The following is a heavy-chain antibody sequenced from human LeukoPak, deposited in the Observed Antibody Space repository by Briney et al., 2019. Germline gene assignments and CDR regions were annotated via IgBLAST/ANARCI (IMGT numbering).Heavy chain of an antibody. V-gene: IGHV4-59*01. D-gene: IGHD3-22*01. CDR3: ARVAYYYDSSGYSHAFDI. CDR1: GGSISSYY. Sequence: SETLSLTCTVSGGSISSYYWSWIRQPPGKGLEWIGYIYYSGSTNYNPSLKSRVTISVGTSKNQFSLKLSSVTAADTAVYYCARVAYYYDSSGYSHAFDIWGQGTMVTVSS. J-gene: IGHJ3*02. CDR2: IYYSGST.